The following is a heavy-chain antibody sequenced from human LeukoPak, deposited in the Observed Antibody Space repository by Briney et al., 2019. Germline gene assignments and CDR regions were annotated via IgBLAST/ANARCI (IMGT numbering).Heavy chain of an antibody. CDR3: AREEFGTALFDL. Sequence: PSGTLSLTCSLSGASLNSGAFFWGWIRPPPGVGLQWIASIYHNGSTYYTPSLKSRLTMSLDMSKNHFSLRLKSVTAADTAVYYCAREEFGTALFDLWGQGTLVTVSS. D-gene: IGHD1-7*01. CDR2: IYHNGST. J-gene: IGHJ5*02. V-gene: IGHV4-39*07. CDR1: GASLNSGAFF.